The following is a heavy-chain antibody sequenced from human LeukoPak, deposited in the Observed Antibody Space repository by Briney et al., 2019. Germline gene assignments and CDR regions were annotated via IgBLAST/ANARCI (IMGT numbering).Heavy chain of an antibody. V-gene: IGHV5-51*01. CDR1: GYSFTSYW. Sequence: GESLKISCKGSGYSFTSYWIGWVRQMPGKGRAWMGTIYPGDSDTRYSPSVQGQVTISADKSISTAYLQWSSLKASDTAMYYCARRRHYDSSGLGAFDIWGQGTMVTVSS. D-gene: IGHD3-22*01. CDR3: ARRRHYDSSGLGAFDI. CDR2: IYPGDSDT. J-gene: IGHJ3*02.